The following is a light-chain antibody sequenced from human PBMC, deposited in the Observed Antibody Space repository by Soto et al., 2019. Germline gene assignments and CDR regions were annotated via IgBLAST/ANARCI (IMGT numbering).Light chain of an antibody. V-gene: IGKV1-33*01. CDR1: QDIKNY. J-gene: IGKJ4*01. CDR2: DAS. Sequence: DIQMTQSPSSLSASVGDRVTITCQASQDIKNYLNWYQQKPGKAPNLLIYDASNLKTGVPSRFSGSGSGTHFTFNISSLQPEDIATYYCQHYEHLPPLSFGGGTKGEIK. CDR3: QHYEHLPPLS.